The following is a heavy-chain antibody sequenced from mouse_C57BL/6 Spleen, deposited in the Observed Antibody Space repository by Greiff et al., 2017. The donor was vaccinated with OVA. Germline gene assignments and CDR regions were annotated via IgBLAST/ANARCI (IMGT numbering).Heavy chain of an antibody. CDR3: ARDDYYGSSYMDY. J-gene: IGHJ4*01. CDR2: ISDGGSYT. V-gene: IGHV5-4*01. CDR1: GFTFSSYA. D-gene: IGHD1-1*01. Sequence: DVMLVESGGGLVKPGGSLKLSCAASGFTFSSYAMSWVRQTPEKRLEWVATISDGGSYTYYPDNVKGRFTISRDNAKNNLYLQMSHLKSEDTAMYYCARDDYYGSSYMDYGGQGTSVTVSS.